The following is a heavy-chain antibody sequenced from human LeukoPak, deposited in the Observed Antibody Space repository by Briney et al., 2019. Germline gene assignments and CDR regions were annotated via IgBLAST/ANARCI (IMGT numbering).Heavy chain of an antibody. CDR3: ASENGSYSYFDY. V-gene: IGHV4-59*01. CDR1: GGSISSYY. D-gene: IGHD1-26*01. J-gene: IGHJ4*02. Sequence: TSETLSLTCTVSGGSISSYYWSWIRQPPGKGLEWIGYIYYSGSTNYNPSLKSRVTISVGTSKNQFSLKLSSVTAADTAVYYCASENGSYSYFDYWGQGTLVTVSS. CDR2: IYYSGST.